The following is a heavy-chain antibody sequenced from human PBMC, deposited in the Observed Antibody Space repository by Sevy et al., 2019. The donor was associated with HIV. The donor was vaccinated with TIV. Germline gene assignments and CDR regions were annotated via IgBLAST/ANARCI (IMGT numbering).Heavy chain of an antibody. Sequence: GGSLRLSCAASGFTFSSHSMSWVRQAPGKGLEWVPSLSSSSTYIFHADSVKGRFTISRDNAKNSLYLQMNSLRAEDTAVYYCARSYYDASGYSTFDYWGQGTLVTVSS. V-gene: IGHV3-21*01. D-gene: IGHD3-22*01. J-gene: IGHJ4*02. CDR2: LSSSSTYI. CDR1: GFTFSSHS. CDR3: ARSYYDASGYSTFDY.